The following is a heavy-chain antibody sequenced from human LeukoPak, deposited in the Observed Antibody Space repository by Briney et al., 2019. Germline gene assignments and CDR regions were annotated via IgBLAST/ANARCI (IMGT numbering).Heavy chain of an antibody. V-gene: IGHV3-30*02. CDR2: IRYDGSNK. Sequence: PGGSLRLSCAASGFTFSSYGMHWVRQAPGKGLEWVAFIRYDGSNKYYADSVKGRFTISRDNSKNTLYLQMNSLRAEDTAVYYCARDVTRTTAVTVGWLDPWGQGTLVTVSS. J-gene: IGHJ5*02. CDR3: ARDVTRTTAVTVGWLDP. CDR1: GFTFSSYG. D-gene: IGHD4-23*01.